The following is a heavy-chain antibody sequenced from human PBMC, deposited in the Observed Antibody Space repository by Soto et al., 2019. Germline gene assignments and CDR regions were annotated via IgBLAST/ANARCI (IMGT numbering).Heavy chain of an antibody. Sequence: GASVKVSCKASGGTFSSYTISWVRQAPGQGLEWMGRIIPILGIANYAQKFQGRVTITADKSTSTAYMELSSLRSEDTAVYYCAREAIYYDSSDYWGQGTLVTVSS. CDR3: AREAIYYDSSDY. J-gene: IGHJ4*02. V-gene: IGHV1-69*04. CDR1: GGTFSSYT. CDR2: IIPILGIA. D-gene: IGHD3-22*01.